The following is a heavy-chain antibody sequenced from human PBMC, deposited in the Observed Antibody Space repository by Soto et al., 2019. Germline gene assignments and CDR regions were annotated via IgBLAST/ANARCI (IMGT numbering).Heavy chain of an antibody. Sequence: LSLTCTVSGGSVSSGSYYWSWIRQPPEKGLEWIGYIYYSGSTNYNPSLKSRVTISVDTSKNQFSLKLSSVTAADTAVYYCARVGGYSGYDSDRNYYYYGMDVWGQGTTVTVSS. CDR3: ARVGGYSGYDSDRNYYYYGMDV. D-gene: IGHD5-12*01. V-gene: IGHV4-61*01. CDR1: GGSVSSGSYY. J-gene: IGHJ6*02. CDR2: IYYSGST.